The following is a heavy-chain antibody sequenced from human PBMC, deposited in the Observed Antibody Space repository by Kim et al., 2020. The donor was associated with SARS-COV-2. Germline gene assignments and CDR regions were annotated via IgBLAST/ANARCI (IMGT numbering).Heavy chain of an antibody. CDR2: IYHSGNT. J-gene: IGHJ4*02. Sequence: SETLSLTCTVSGGSISSSSYYWGWIRQPPGKGLEWIGSIYHSGNTYYNPSLKSRVTISVDTTKNQFSLKLSSVTAADTAVYYCAGDNNNWWPFNYWGQGTLVTASS. D-gene: IGHD1-1*01. CDR1: GGSISSSSYY. V-gene: IGHV4-39*01. CDR3: AGDNNNWWPFNY.